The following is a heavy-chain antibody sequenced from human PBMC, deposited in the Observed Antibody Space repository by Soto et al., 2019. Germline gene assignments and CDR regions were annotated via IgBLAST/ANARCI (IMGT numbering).Heavy chain of an antibody. D-gene: IGHD3-3*01. CDR3: ATIGDPFHYYGMDV. V-gene: IGHV1-8*01. Sequence: QVQLVQSGAEVKKPGASVKVSCKASGYTFTSYDINWVRQATGQGLEWMGWVNHKSGNGGYAQKFQGRVTMTRGSSTNTAYMELSSLTSEDTAVYYCATIGDPFHYYGMDVWGQGTPVTVS. CDR1: GYTFTSYD. J-gene: IGHJ6*02. CDR2: VNHKSGNG.